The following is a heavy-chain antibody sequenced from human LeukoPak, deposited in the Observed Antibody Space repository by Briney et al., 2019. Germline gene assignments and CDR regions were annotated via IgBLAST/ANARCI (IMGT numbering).Heavy chain of an antibody. V-gene: IGHV1-2*02. CDR2: INPNSGGT. J-gene: IGHJ3*02. D-gene: IGHD1-7*01. CDR3: ARVELELLGAFDI. Sequence: GASVKVSCKASGYTFTGYYMHWVRQAPGQGLEWMGWINPNSGGTNYAQKFQGRVTMTRDTSISTAYMELNRLRSDDTAVYYCARVELELLGAFDIWGQGTMVTVSS. CDR1: GYTFTGYY.